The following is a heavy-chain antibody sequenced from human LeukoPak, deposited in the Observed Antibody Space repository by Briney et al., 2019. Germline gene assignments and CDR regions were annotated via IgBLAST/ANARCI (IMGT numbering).Heavy chain of an antibody. D-gene: IGHD6-13*01. CDR2: IYSGGST. CDR1: GFTVSGNY. J-gene: IGHJ6*03. Sequence: GGSLRLSCAASGFTVSGNYMSWVRQAPGKGLEWVSVIYSGGSTYYADSVKGRFTISRDNSKNTLYLQMNSLRAEDTAVYYCATAARYYYYMDVWGKGTTVTVSS. V-gene: IGHV3-66*02. CDR3: ATAARYYYYMDV.